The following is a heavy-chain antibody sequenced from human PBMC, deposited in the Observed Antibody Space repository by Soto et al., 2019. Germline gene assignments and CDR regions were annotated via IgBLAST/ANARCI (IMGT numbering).Heavy chain of an antibody. J-gene: IGHJ5*02. CDR2: VNPNTGVT. V-gene: IGHV1-2*02. D-gene: IGHD3-9*01. CDR3: TTLRLDP. CDR1: GYTFTAFY. Sequence: ASVKVSCKASGYTFTAFYMNWVRQAPGQGLEWMGWVNPNTGVTKYAQKFQGRVTMTRDTSINTAYMELSGPTSDDTAVYYCTTLRLDPWGQGTLVTVS.